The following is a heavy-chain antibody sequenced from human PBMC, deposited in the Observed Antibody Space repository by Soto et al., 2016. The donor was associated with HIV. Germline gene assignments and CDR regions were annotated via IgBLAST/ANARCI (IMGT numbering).Heavy chain of an antibody. CDR2: IHNSGST. J-gene: IGHJ3*02. V-gene: IGHV4-59*11. D-gene: IGHD1-1*01. Sequence: QVQLQESGPGLVKPSETLSLTCTVSGGSISSHYWSWTRQPQGKGLEWIGYIHNSGSTNYNPSLKSRVTISLDTSKNQISLKLSSVTAADTAVYYCAHSKYNTGWEDAFDIWGQGTMVTVSS. CDR3: AHSKYNTGWEDAFDI. CDR1: GGSISSHY.